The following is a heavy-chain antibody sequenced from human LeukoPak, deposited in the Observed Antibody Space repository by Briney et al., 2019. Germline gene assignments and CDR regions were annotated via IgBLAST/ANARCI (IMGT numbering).Heavy chain of an antibody. CDR1: GFTFSSYA. CDR2: ISYDGSNK. CDR3: ARDGGRSWYESYFDY. V-gene: IGHV3-30-3*01. J-gene: IGHJ4*02. Sequence: GGSLRLSCAASGFTFSSYAMHWVRQAPGKGLEWVAVISYDGSNKYYADSVKGRFTISRDNSKNTLYLQMNSLRAEDTTVYYCARDGGRSWYESYFDYRGQGTLVTVSS. D-gene: IGHD6-13*01.